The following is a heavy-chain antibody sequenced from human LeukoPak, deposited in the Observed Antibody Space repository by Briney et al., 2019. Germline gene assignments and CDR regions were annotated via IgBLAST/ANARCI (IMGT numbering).Heavy chain of an antibody. Sequence: GASVKVSCKASGYTFTGYYMHWVRQAPGQGLEWMGWINPNSGGTNYAQKFQGRVTMTRDTSISTAYMELSRLKSDDTAVYYCAREGPDWADAFDIWGQGTMVTVSS. D-gene: IGHD3-9*01. J-gene: IGHJ3*02. CDR1: GYTFTGYY. CDR3: AREGPDWADAFDI. CDR2: INPNSGGT. V-gene: IGHV1-2*02.